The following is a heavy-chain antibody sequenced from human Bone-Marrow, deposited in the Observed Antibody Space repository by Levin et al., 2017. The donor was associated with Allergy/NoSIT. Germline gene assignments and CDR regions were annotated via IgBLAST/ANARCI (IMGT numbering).Heavy chain of an antibody. CDR2: ISYDGSNK. CDR3: ARLLIAAAGPYDY. J-gene: IGHJ4*02. V-gene: IGHV3-30*03. Sequence: SCAASGFTFSSYGMHWVRQAPGKGLEWVAVISYDGSNKYYADSVKGRFTISRDNSKNTLYLQMNSLRAEDTAVYYCARLLIAAAGPYDYWGQGTLVTVSS. CDR1: GFTFSSYG. D-gene: IGHD6-13*01.